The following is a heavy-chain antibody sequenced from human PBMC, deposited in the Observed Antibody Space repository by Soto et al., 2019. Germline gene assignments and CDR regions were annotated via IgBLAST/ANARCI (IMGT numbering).Heavy chain of an antibody. Sequence: QVQLQESGPGLVKPSQTLSLTCTVSGGSISSGGYYWSWIREHPGKGLEWIGYISYTGTTYYNLSLKSRVIISVALSKNQFSLKLSSGTAADTAVYYCARTLQQWYYFDYWGQGTLVTVSS. V-gene: IGHV4-31*03. J-gene: IGHJ4*02. CDR2: ISYTGTT. D-gene: IGHD2-15*01. CDR1: GGSISSGGYY. CDR3: ARTLQQWYYFDY.